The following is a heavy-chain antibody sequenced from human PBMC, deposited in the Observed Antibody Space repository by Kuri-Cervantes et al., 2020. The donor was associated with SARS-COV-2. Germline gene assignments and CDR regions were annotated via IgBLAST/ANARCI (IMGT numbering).Heavy chain of an antibody. CDR2: ISSGSSTM. Sequence: GESLKISCAASGFTFSTYSMNWVRQAPGKGLEWFSYISSGSSTMYYADPVEGRFTISRDNARNSLYLQMNSLRAEDTAVYYCAGEGVVNYNMDVWGQGTTVTVSS. J-gene: IGHJ6*02. D-gene: IGHD3-10*01. V-gene: IGHV3-48*01. CDR1: GFTFSTYS. CDR3: AGEGVVNYNMDV.